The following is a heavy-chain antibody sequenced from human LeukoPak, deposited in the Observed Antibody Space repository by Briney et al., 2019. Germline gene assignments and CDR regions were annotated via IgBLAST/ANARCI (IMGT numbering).Heavy chain of an antibody. Sequence: PGGSLRLSCAASGFTFSDYYMSWIRQAPGKGLEWVSYISSSGSTIYYADSVKGRFTISRDNAKNSLYLQMNSLRAEDTAVYYCARDSSKQQLVFDYWGQGTLVTVSS. CDR1: GFTFSDYY. CDR3: ARDSSKQQLVFDY. D-gene: IGHD6-13*01. V-gene: IGHV3-11*04. CDR2: ISSSGSTI. J-gene: IGHJ4*02.